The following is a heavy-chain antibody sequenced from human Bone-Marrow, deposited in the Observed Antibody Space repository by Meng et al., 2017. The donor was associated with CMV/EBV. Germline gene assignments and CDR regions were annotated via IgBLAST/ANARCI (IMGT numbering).Heavy chain of an antibody. Sequence: GESLKISCAASGFTFSSYWMSWVRQAPGKGLEWVANIKQDGSEKYYVDSVKGRFTISRDNAKNSLYLQMNSLRAEDTAVYYCHAQRGVATNPPTECYFDYWGQGTLVTVSS. CDR3: HAQRGVATNPPTECYFDY. V-gene: IGHV3-7*01. J-gene: IGHJ4*02. CDR2: IKQDGSEK. D-gene: IGHD5-12*01. CDR1: GFTFSSYW.